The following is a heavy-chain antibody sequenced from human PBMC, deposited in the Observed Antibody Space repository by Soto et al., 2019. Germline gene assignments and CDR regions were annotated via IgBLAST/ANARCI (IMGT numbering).Heavy chain of an antibody. J-gene: IGHJ6*02. D-gene: IGHD1-26*01. V-gene: IGHV3-30*18. CDR3: AKDRGLAESGTWSHYYYGMDV. CDR1: GFTLTNNG. Sequence: QVQLLESGGGVVQPGRSLRLSCVASGFTLTNNGMHWVRQVPGQGLEWVAVISSDGSSYYYGDSVSGRFTISKDTSKNTRFLEMNSLTTADTAVYYCAKDRGLAESGTWSHYYYGMDVWGQGTSVTVS. CDR2: ISSDGSSY.